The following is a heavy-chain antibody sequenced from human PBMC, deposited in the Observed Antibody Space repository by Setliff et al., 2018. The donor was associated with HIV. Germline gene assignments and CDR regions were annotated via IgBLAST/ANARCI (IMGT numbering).Heavy chain of an antibody. V-gene: IGHV3-74*01. CDR1: GFTFRAHW. Sequence: PGGSLRLSCAASGFTFRAHWMLWFRQAPGKGLMWVSRISPDGTKTNHADSVKGRCTTSRDNSKNTLYLQMNSLRAEDTAVYYCARDLSYDYDRSSDTFDYWGQGTLVTVSS. CDR2: ISPDGTKT. CDR3: ARDLSYDYDRSSDTFDY. J-gene: IGHJ4*02. D-gene: IGHD3-22*01.